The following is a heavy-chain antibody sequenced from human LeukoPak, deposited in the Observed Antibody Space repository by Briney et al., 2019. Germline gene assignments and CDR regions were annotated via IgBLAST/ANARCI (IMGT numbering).Heavy chain of an antibody. CDR1: GGPLSGDSLTESTYS. V-gene: IGHV4-39*01. J-gene: IGHJ6*03. CDR3: ARGSADGGNYLGYVYYYYMDV. D-gene: IGHD1-26*01. Sequence: SETLSLTCTVSGGPLSGDSLTESTYSWVWIRQPPGKELEWFGSVYFRGYTYYTPSLKSRVTISADTSKNHFSLRLSSVTAADTAVYYCARGSADGGNYLGYVYYYYMDVWGKGTTVTVSS. CDR2: VYFRGYT.